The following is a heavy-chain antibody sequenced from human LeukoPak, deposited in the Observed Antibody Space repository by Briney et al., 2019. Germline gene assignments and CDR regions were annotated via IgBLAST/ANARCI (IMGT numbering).Heavy chain of an antibody. V-gene: IGHV3-53*01. J-gene: IGHJ4*02. D-gene: IGHD3-3*01. CDR3: AREPDFWSGYHF. CDR1: GFTVSSSY. Sequence: GGSLRLSCAASGFTVSSSYMSWVRQAPGKGLEWVSVIYTGGSTYYADSVKGRFTISRDNSKNTLYLQMNSLRAEDTAVYYCAREPDFWSGYHFWGQGTLVTVSS. CDR2: IYTGGST.